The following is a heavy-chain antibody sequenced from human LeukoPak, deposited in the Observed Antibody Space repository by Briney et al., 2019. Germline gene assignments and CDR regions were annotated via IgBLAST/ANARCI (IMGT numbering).Heavy chain of an antibody. CDR1: GFTFSSYW. Sequence: GGSLRLSCAASGFTFSSYWMHWVRQAPGKGLVWVSRINTDGSSTSYADSVKGRFTISRDNAKNTLYLQMNSLRAEDTAVYYCARNLITFGGFIASPDYWGRGTRVTVPS. CDR3: ARNLITFGGFIASPDY. CDR2: INTDGSST. J-gene: IGHJ4*02. V-gene: IGHV3-74*01. D-gene: IGHD3-16*02.